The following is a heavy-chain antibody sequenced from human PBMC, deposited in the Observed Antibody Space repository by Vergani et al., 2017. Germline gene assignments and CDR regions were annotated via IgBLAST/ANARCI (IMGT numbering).Heavy chain of an antibody. CDR3: ARARVGSSVVFYFQH. Sequence: QVQLQESGPGLVKPSQTLSLTCTVSGGSISSGGYYWSRIRQHPGKGLEWIVYIYYSGSTYYNPSLKRRVTISVDTSKNQFSLKLSSVTAADTAVYYCARARVGSSVVFYFQHWGQGTLVTVSS. J-gene: IGHJ1*01. CDR2: IYYSGST. V-gene: IGHV4-31*03. CDR1: GGSISSGGYY. D-gene: IGHD6-13*01.